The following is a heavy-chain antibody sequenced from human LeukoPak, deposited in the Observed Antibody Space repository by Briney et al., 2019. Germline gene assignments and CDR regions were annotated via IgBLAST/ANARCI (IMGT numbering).Heavy chain of an antibody. Sequence: GGSLRLSCAASGFIFSSYWMSWVRQAPGKGLEWVANIKQDGTEKYYVDSVKGRFTISRDNAKNSLYLQMNSLRAEDTAVYYCARDRNTDFWSGYYTNYCDYWGQGTLVTVSS. CDR3: ARDRNTDFWSGYYTNYCDY. V-gene: IGHV3-7*01. J-gene: IGHJ4*02. D-gene: IGHD3-3*01. CDR2: IKQDGTEK. CDR1: GFIFSSYW.